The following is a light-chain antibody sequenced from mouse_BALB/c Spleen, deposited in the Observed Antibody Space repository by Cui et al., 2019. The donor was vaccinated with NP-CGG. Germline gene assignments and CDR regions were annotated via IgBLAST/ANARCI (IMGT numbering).Light chain of an antibody. J-gene: IGLJ1*01. CDR1: TGAVTTSNY. CDR3: ALWYSNHWV. V-gene: IGLV1*01. CDR2: GTN. Sequence: QAVVTQESALTTSPGETVIPTSRSSTGAVTTSNYANWVQEKPDHLFTGLIGGTNNRAPGVPARFSGSLIGDKAALTITGAQTEDEAIYFCALWYSNHWVFGGGTKLTVL.